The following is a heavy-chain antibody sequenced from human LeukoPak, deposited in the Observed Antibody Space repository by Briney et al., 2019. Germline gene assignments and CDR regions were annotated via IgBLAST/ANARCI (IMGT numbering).Heavy chain of an antibody. V-gene: IGHV4-59*01. CDR1: GGSFKSYY. CDR2: IYYSGST. J-gene: IGHJ4*02. Sequence: SETLSLTCTVSGGSFKSYYWSRIRQPPGKGLEWIGYIYYSGSTNYNPSLKSRVTISIDMSKNQLSLKLRSVTAADTAVYYGARGPTKNYFDSCGQGTLVTVSS. CDR3: ARGPTKNYFDS.